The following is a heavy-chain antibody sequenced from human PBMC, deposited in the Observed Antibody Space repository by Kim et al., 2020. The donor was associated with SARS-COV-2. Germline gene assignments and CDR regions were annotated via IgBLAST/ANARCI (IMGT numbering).Heavy chain of an antibody. CDR3: ARISVSSGGSCHGAGFDY. CDR2: IDWDDDK. D-gene: IGHD2-15*01. V-gene: IGHV2-70*01. Sequence: SGPTLVNPTQTLTLTCTFSGFSLSTSGMCVSWIRQPPGKALEWLALIDWDDDKYYSTSLKTRLTISKDTSKNQVVLTMTNMDPVDTATYYCARISVSSGGSCHGAGFDYWGQGTLVTVSS. J-gene: IGHJ4*02. CDR1: GFSLSTSGMC.